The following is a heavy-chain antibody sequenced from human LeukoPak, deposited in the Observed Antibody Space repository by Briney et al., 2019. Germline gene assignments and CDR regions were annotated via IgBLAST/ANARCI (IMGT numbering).Heavy chain of an antibody. Sequence: PGGSLRLSCSASGFNFDDTAMHWVRQPPGKGLEWVSGIYWKSGIIGYADSVKGRFTISRHNAKDALYLRMNSLRAEDTALYYCVKDRSRGPRNVANILDFWGQGILVTVSS. CDR1: GFNFDDTA. CDR3: VKDRSRGPRNVANILDF. J-gene: IGHJ4*02. CDR2: IYWKSGII. D-gene: IGHD2-8*01. V-gene: IGHV3-9*01.